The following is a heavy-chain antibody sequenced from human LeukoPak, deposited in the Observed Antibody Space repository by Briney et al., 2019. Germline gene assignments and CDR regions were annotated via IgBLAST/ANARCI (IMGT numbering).Heavy chain of an antibody. CDR1: GYTFTSYG. CDR3: ARGATEGIDY. V-gene: IGHV1-8*01. CDR2: MNPNSGST. J-gene: IGHJ4*02. Sequence: ASVKVSCKASGYTFTSYGINWVRQATGQGLEWMGWMNPNSGSTGYGQKFQGRVTMTRNTSISTAYMELSSLTSEDTANYYCARGATEGIDYWGQGTLVTVSS.